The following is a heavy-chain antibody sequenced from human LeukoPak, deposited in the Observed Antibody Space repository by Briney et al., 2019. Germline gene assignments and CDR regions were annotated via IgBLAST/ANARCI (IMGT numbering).Heavy chain of an antibody. D-gene: IGHD5-24*01. CDR3: AKVKRWLQLVGAFDI. CDR2: ISWNSGCI. J-gene: IGHJ3*02. Sequence: PGGSLRLSCAASGFTFDDYAMHWVRQAPGKGLEWVSGISWNSGCIGYADSVKGRFTTSRDNAKNSLYLQMNSLRAEDTALYYCAKVKRWLQLVGAFDIWGQGTMVTVSS. V-gene: IGHV3-9*01. CDR1: GFTFDDYA.